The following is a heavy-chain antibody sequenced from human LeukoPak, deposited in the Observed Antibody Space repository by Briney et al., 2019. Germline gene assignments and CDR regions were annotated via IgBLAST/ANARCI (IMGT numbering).Heavy chain of an antibody. J-gene: IGHJ4*02. V-gene: IGHV3-30*02. Sequence: GGSLRLSCAASGFTFSTYGMHWVRQAPGKGLEWVAFIWYDGSNKYYADSVKGRFTISRDNSKNTLYLQMNSLRAEDTAVYYCARLATHGDYWGQGTLVTVSS. CDR1: GFTFSTYG. CDR2: IWYDGSNK. CDR3: ARLATHGDY. D-gene: IGHD5-24*01.